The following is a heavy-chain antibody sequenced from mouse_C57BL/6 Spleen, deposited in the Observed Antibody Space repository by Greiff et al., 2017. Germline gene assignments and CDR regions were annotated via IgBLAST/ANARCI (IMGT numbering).Heavy chain of an antibody. V-gene: IGHV1-72*01. J-gene: IGHJ1*03. CDR3: ARWDYGSSYDWYFDV. Sequence: VKLQQPGAELVKPGASVKLSCKASGYTFTSYWMHWVKQRPGRGLEWIGRIDPNSGGTKYNEKFKSKATLTVDKPSSTAYMQLSSLTSEDSAVYYCARWDYGSSYDWYFDVWGTGTTVTVSS. D-gene: IGHD1-1*01. CDR2: IDPNSGGT. CDR1: GYTFTSYW.